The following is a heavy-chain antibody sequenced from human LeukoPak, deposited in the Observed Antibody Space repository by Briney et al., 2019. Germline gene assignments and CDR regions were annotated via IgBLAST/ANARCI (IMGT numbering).Heavy chain of an antibody. V-gene: IGHV4-59*01. Sequence: SETLSLTCTVSGGSISSYYWSWIRQPPGKGLEWIGYIYYSGSTNYNPSLKSRVTISVDTSKNQFSLKLSSVTAADTAVYYCARGNIVVVAAAMGFDYWGQGTLVTVSS. CDR2: IYYSGST. CDR1: GGSISSYY. J-gene: IGHJ4*02. CDR3: ARGNIVVVAAAMGFDY. D-gene: IGHD2-2*01.